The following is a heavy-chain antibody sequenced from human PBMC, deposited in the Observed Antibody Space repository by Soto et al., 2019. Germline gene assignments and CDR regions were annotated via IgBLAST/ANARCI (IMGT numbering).Heavy chain of an antibody. CDR2: INPKSGGT. D-gene: IGHD3-22*01. J-gene: IGHJ4*02. CDR1: GYTFSAYY. CDR3: ARGGTFAYDTSGYSVY. Sequence: QVHLVQSGAEVKKPGASVKVSCKTSGYTFSAYYMHWVRQAPGQGHERMGWINPKSGGTLYAQKFQGRVTMTRDTSISTAYMELSRLRSDDTAVYYCARGGTFAYDTSGYSVYWGQGTLVTVSS. V-gene: IGHV1-2*02.